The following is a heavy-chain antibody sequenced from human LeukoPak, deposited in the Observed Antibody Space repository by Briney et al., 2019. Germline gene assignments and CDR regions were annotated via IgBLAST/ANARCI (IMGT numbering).Heavy chain of an antibody. D-gene: IGHD3-22*01. Sequence: GGSLRLSCAASGFAFSSYAMTWVRQSPGKGLEWVSSFSGSATTHHADSVQGRFTISRDNSKNTVFLQMNSLRAEDTAVYYCAKSYRAYDSTSNYYFFDSWGQGTQVTVSS. CDR3: AKSYRAYDSTSNYYFFDS. CDR2: FSGSATT. V-gene: IGHV3-23*01. CDR1: GFAFSSYA. J-gene: IGHJ4*02.